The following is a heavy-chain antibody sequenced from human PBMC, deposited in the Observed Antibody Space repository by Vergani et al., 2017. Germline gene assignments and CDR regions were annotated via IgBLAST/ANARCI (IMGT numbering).Heavy chain of an antibody. D-gene: IGHD6-13*01. Sequence: QVQLVESGGGVVQPGRSLRLSCAASGFTFSSYGMHWVRQAPGKGLEWVAVISYDGSNKYYADSVKGRFTISRDNSKNTLYLQMNSLRAEDTAVYYCAKDRIAAGPAVYYFDYWGQGTLVTVSS. CDR1: GFTFSSYG. CDR3: AKDRIAAGPAVYYFDY. V-gene: IGHV3-30*18. CDR2: ISYDGSNK. J-gene: IGHJ4*02.